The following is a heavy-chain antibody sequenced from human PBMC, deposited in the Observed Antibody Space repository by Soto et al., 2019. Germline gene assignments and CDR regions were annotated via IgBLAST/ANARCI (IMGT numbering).Heavy chain of an antibody. Sequence: GGSLRLSCAASGFTVSSNYMSWVRQAPGKGLEWVSVIYSGGSTYYADSVKGRFTISRDNSKNTLYLQMNSLRAEDTAVYYCARDSGWYLGYFDYWGQGTLVTVSS. D-gene: IGHD6-19*01. J-gene: IGHJ4*02. CDR3: ARDSGWYLGYFDY. CDR1: GFTVSSNY. CDR2: IYSGGST. V-gene: IGHV3-53*01.